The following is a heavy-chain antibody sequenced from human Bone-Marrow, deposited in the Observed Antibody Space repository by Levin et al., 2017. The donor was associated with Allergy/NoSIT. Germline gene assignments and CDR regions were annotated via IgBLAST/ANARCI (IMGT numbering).Heavy chain of an antibody. CDR1: DSFSGFA. V-gene: IGHV1-69*06. D-gene: IGHD2-2*01. CDR3: AAAYCISTSCLNDF. Sequence: DSFSGFAFRWVRQAPGQGLEWMGGIIPVSGTANYAQKLRGRVTITADKSTTTAHMELRSLRSEDTAVYYCAAAYCISTSCLNDFWGQGTLVTVSS. J-gene: IGHJ4*02. CDR2: IIPVSGTA.